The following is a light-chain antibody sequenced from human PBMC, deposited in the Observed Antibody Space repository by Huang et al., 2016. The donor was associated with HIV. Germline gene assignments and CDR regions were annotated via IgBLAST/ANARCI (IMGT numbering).Light chain of an antibody. Sequence: DIQMTQSPSSLSASVGDTVIIPCRASQNISKYLNWYQQVPGRAPKLLIYGTSNLQRGVSLMRFSGRSSGTDFPLTITSLQPEDAATYFCQQSYGIPRTFGLGT. V-gene: IGKV1-39*01. CDR2: GTS. J-gene: IGKJ2*01. CDR1: QNISKY. CDR3: QQSYGIPRT.